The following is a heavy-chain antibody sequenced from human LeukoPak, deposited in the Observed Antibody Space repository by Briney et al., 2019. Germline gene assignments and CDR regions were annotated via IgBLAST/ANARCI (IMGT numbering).Heavy chain of an antibody. J-gene: IGHJ5*02. Sequence: SPTLSLTCTVSGGSISSGSYYWSWIRQPAGKGLEWIGRIYTSGSTNYNPSLKSRVTISVDTSKNQFSLKLSSVTAADTAVYYCARAVSGWFDPWGQGTLVTVSS. V-gene: IGHV4-61*02. CDR2: IYTSGST. CDR1: GGSISSGSYY. CDR3: ARAVSGWFDP.